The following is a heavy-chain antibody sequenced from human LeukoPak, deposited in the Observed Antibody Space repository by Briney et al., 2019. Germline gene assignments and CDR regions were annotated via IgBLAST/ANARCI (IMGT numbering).Heavy chain of an antibody. CDR2: IYYSGST. CDR3: ARLSVLGSSWYGGYYFDY. Sequence: SETLSLTCTVSGGSISSYYWSWIRQPPGKGLEWIGYIYYSGSTNYNPSLKSRVTISVDTSKNQFSLKLSSVTAADTAVYYCARLSVLGSSWYGGYYFDYWGQGTLVTVSS. J-gene: IGHJ4*02. D-gene: IGHD6-13*01. CDR1: GGSISSYY. V-gene: IGHV4-59*08.